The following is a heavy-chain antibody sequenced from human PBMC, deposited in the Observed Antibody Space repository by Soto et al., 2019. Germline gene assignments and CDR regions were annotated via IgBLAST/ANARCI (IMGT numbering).Heavy chain of an antibody. CDR2: IYPGDSDT. V-gene: IGHV5-51*01. D-gene: IGHD2-2*01. CDR1: GYTFTTYW. CDR3: VRRPGCSTTTCYRELDY. J-gene: IGHJ4*02. Sequence: GDSLKISCKGSGYTFTTYWIGWVRQMPGKGLEWMGVIYPGDSDTIYSPSFQGQVTLSADKSISTAYLQWRSLQASDTAMYYCVRRPGCSTTTCYRELDYWGQGTLVTV.